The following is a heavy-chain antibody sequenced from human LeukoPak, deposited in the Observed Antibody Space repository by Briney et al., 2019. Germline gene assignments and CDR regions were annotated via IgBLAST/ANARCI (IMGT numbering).Heavy chain of an antibody. Sequence: SVKVSCKASGGTFSSYAISWVRQAPGQGLEWMGGIIPIFGTANCAQKFQGRVTITADESTSTAYMELSSLRSEDTAVYYCARAARGFYDSSGYSFDYWGQGTLVTVSS. CDR1: GGTFSSYA. J-gene: IGHJ4*02. CDR3: ARAARGFYDSSGYSFDY. D-gene: IGHD3-22*01. CDR2: IIPIFGTA. V-gene: IGHV1-69*13.